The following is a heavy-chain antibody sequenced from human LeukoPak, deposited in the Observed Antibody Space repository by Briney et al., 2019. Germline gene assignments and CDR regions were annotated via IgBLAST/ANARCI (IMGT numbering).Heavy chain of an antibody. V-gene: IGHV1-24*01. Sequence: GASVNVSCKFSGYTLTELSMHSVRQAPGKGLAWMGGFDPEDGETIYAQKFQGRVTMTEDTSTDTAYMELSSLRSEDTAVYYCATDLEGVVVAATIFDYWGQGTLVTVSS. CDR2: FDPEDGET. CDR1: GYTLTELS. D-gene: IGHD2-15*01. J-gene: IGHJ4*02. CDR3: ATDLEGVVVAATIFDY.